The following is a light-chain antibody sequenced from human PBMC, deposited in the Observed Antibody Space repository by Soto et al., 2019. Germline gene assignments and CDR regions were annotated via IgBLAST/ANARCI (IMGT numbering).Light chain of an antibody. CDR3: QQYGSPPWT. CDR2: GAS. CDR1: QTVRNNY. J-gene: IGKJ1*01. Sequence: EFVLTQSPGTLSLSPGERATLSCRASQTVRNNYLAWYQQKPGQAPRLLIYGASSRATGIPDRFSGSGSGTDFTLTISRLEPEDFAVYYCQQYGSPPWTFGQGTKVDI. V-gene: IGKV3-20*01.